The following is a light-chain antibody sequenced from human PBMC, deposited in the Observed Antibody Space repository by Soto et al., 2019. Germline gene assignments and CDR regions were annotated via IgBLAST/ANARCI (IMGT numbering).Light chain of an antibody. CDR2: YAS. CDR1: ESVHRN. Sequence: EVVMTQSPATLSVSPGERVTLSCRASESVHRNLAWYHQQPGQGPSLLIYYASTRATGVPDRFTGSGSGTEFTLTISSLQSEDFGVYPCPTSRNWPPTFGPGTKVEIK. V-gene: IGKV3-15*01. J-gene: IGKJ3*01. CDR3: PTSRNWPPT.